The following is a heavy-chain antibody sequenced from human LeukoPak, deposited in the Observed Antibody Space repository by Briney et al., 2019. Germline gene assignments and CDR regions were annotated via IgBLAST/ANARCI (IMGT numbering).Heavy chain of an antibody. Sequence: ASVKVSCKASGYTFTSYYMHWVRQAPGQGLEWMGIINPSGGSTSYAQKFQGRVTMTRDTSTSTVYMELSSLRSEDTAVYYCARDAARYSGYAWFDYWGQGTLVTVSS. CDR1: GYTFTSYY. V-gene: IGHV1-46*01. J-gene: IGHJ4*02. CDR3: ARDAARYSGYAWFDY. CDR2: INPSGGST. D-gene: IGHD5-12*01.